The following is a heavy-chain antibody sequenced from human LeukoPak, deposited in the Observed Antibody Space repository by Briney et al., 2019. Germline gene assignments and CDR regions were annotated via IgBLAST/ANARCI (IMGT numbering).Heavy chain of an antibody. V-gene: IGHV1-18*01. CDR2: ISAYNGNT. J-gene: IGHJ4*02. CDR1: GYTFTSYG. Sequence: GASVKVSCKASGYTFTSYGISWVRQAPGQGLEWMGWISAYNGNTNYAQKLQGRVTMTTDTSTSTAYMELRSLRSDDTAVYYCARTPQVEPRQLRLYYYDSSGYYPFDYWGQGTLVTVSS. D-gene: IGHD3-22*01. CDR3: ARTPQVEPRQLRLYYYDSSGYYPFDY.